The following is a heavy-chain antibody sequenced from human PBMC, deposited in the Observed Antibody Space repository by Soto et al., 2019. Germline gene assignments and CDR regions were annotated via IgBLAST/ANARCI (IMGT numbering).Heavy chain of an antibody. CDR3: ARDWGAPGRGSALGYYYHFGMDV. V-gene: IGHV3-7*05. CDR2: IKEDGSEE. CDR1: GFTFSTYW. D-gene: IGHD3-16*01. Sequence: EVQLVESGGGLVQPGGSLRLSCAASGFTFSTYWMNWVPQAPGKGLQWVANIKEDGSEEYYVDSVKGRFTISRDNAKNSLYLDMNSLRGEDTAVYYCARDWGAPGRGSALGYYYHFGMDVWGQGTTVTVPS. J-gene: IGHJ6*02.